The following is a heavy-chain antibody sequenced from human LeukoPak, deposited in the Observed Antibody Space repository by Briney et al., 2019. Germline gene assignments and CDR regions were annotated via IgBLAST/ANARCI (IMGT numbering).Heavy chain of an antibody. J-gene: IGHJ4*02. D-gene: IGHD3-3*01. CDR1: GYTFIDYY. Sequence: ASVKVSCTASGYTFIDYYLHWVRQAPGQGLEWMGWINPNSGGTNYAQKFQGRVTMTRDTSTNTAYMELTGLRSDDTAVYYCARDIRPRVESFDYWGQGTLVAISS. V-gene: IGHV1-2*02. CDR3: ARDIRPRVESFDY. CDR2: INPNSGGT.